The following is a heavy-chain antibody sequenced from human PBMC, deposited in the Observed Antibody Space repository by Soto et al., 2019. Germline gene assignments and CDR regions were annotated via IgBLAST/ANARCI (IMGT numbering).Heavy chain of an antibody. D-gene: IGHD6-6*01. CDR3: ARDLSPIAARRDYYEDYGMDV. CDR1: GGTFSIYA. J-gene: IGHJ6*02. Sequence: ASVKVSCKASGGTFSIYAISWVRQAPGQGLEWMGGIIPIFGTANYAQKFQGRVTITADESTSTAYMELSSLRSEDTAVYYCARDLSPIAARRDYYEDYGMDVWGQGTTVTVSS. V-gene: IGHV1-69*13. CDR2: IIPIFGTA.